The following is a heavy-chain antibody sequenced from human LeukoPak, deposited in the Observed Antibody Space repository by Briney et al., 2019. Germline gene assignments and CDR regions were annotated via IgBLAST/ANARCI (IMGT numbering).Heavy chain of an antibody. D-gene: IGHD4-17*01. CDR1: GGSISSGSYY. V-gene: IGHV4-61*02. CDR3: AARGDYFMGRDY. Sequence: SETLSLTCTVSGGSISSGSYYWCWIRQPAGKGLEWIGRIYTSGSTNYNPSLKSRVTISVDTSKNQFSLKLSSVTAADTAVYYCAARGDYFMGRDYWGQGTLVTVSS. CDR2: IYTSGST. J-gene: IGHJ4*02.